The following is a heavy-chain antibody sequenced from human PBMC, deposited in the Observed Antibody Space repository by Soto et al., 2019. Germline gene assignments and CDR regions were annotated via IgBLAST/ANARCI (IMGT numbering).Heavy chain of an antibody. Sequence: SETLSLTCTVSGGSISSSSYYWGWIRQPPGKGLEWIGSIYYSGSTYYNPSLKSRVTISVDTPKNQFSLTLSSVTAADTAVYYCARQSKDYYYGMDVWGQGTTVTVSS. V-gene: IGHV4-39*01. J-gene: IGHJ6*02. CDR3: ARQSKDYYYGMDV. CDR1: GGSISSSSYY. CDR2: IYYSGST.